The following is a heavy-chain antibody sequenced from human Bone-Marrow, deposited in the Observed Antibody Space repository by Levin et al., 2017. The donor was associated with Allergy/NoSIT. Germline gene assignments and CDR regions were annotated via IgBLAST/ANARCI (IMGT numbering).Heavy chain of an antibody. V-gene: IGHV3-7*01. D-gene: IGHD2-21*01. J-gene: IGHJ4*02. CDR1: GFTFDNYW. Sequence: GGSLRLSCAVFGFTFDNYWMRWVRQTPGKGLESVANIKNDGSETYYVDSVKGRFTISRDNAKNSLHLQMNSLRAEDTAVYYCATAVRRIPFEYWGQGTLVTVSS. CDR3: ATAVRRIPFEY. CDR2: IKNDGSET.